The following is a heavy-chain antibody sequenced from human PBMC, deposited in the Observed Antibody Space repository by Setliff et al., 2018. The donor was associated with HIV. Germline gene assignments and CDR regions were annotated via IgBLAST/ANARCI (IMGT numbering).Heavy chain of an antibody. Sequence: PSETLSLTCTVYGGSFSNYYTNWIRQPPGKGLEWIGELSPSGTTRTNPSLQSRVTISLDTSNNQFSLKLTSVTAADTAMYYCASFFVTTVTNQDYWGQGTPVTVSS. D-gene: IGHD4-17*01. CDR2: LSPSGTT. J-gene: IGHJ4*02. CDR1: GGSFSNYY. CDR3: ASFFVTTVTNQDY. V-gene: IGHV4-34*01.